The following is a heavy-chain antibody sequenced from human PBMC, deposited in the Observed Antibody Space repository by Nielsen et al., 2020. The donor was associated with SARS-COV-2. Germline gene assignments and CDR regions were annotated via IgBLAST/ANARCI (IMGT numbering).Heavy chain of an antibody. CDR3: ARSGSPYYSYSYFDY. D-gene: IGHD3-10*01. J-gene: IGHJ4*02. CDR1: DFAFTQYA. CDR2: ISYDGTNR. Sequence: GSLKISCAASDFAFTQYAMHWVRQAPGKGLEWVAVISYDGTNRDYADSVTGRFTISRDNSKGTVSLHMNSLRPDDTAVYYCARSGSPYYSYSYFDYWGQGTQVTVSS. V-gene: IGHV3-30*04.